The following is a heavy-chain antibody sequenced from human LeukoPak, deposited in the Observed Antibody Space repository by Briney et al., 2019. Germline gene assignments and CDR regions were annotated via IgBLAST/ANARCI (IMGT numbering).Heavy chain of an antibody. CDR2: ISSSSSYI. V-gene: IGHV3-21*01. D-gene: IGHD3-3*01. CDR3: ARAQPPFD. Sequence: GSLSRYGAASGFTFSSYSMNWVGQAPGKGLEWVSSISSSSSYIYYADSVKGRFTISRDNAKNSLYLQMNSLRAEDTAVYYCARAQPPFDWGQKPGHR. J-gene: IGHJ4*01. CDR1: GFTFSSYS.